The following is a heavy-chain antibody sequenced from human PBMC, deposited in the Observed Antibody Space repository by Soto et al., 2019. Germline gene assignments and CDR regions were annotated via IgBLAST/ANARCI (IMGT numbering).Heavy chain of an antibody. J-gene: IGHJ4*02. Sequence: GGSLRLSCAASGFTFINYAMHWVRQAPGKGLEWVALISHDGSHEFYAESVEGRFTISRDNSRDTLNLHMDSLRSEDTAVYYYARDSPLLKSEGDYLDLWGQGP. CDR1: GFTFINYA. CDR2: ISHDGSHE. CDR3: ARDSPLLKSEGDYLDL. D-gene: IGHD3-16*01. V-gene: IGHV3-30*04.